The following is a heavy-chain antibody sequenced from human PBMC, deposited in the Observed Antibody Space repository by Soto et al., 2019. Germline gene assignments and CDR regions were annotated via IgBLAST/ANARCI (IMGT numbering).Heavy chain of an antibody. Sequence: ITLKESGPSLVKPTQPLTLSCTFSGFSLSTSAVAVGWIRQPPGKALEWLALIYLDDDKHYSPSLKSRLTITKATSKQQVVLTMTNMDPVDTATYYCLHRVKRRSAIDYGKRVFDYWGQETLVTVSS. D-gene: IGHD4-17*01. CDR3: LHRVKRRSAIDYGKRVFDY. V-gene: IGHV2-5*02. CDR1: GFSLSTSAVA. J-gene: IGHJ4*02. CDR2: IYLDDDK.